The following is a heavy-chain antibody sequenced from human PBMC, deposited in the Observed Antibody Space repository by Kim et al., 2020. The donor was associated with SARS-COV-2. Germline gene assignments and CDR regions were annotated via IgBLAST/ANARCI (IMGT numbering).Heavy chain of an antibody. Sequence: ASVKVSCKASGYTFTSYAMHWVRQAPGQRLEWMGWINAGNGNTKYSQKFQGRVTITRDTSASTAYMELSSLRSEDTAVYYCERPITMIVVAYGYWGQGTLVTVSS. CDR1: GYTFTSYA. CDR3: ERPITMIVVAYGY. CDR2: INAGNGNT. V-gene: IGHV1-3*01. J-gene: IGHJ4*02. D-gene: IGHD3-22*01.